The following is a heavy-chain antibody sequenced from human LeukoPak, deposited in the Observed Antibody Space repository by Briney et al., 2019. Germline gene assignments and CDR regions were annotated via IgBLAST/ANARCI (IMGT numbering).Heavy chain of an antibody. J-gene: IGHJ4*02. D-gene: IGHD2-2*01. V-gene: IGHV3-21*01. CDR3: ARVAYCSSSTCRNYFDY. CDR1: GFPLSGYS. CDR2: ISSTTNYI. Sequence: GGSLRLSCAASGFPLSGYSMNWVRQAPGKGLEWVSSISSTTNYIYYPDSVKGRFTISRDNAKNSLYLQMNSLRAEDTAVYYCARVAYCSSSTCRNYFDYWGQGTLVTVSS.